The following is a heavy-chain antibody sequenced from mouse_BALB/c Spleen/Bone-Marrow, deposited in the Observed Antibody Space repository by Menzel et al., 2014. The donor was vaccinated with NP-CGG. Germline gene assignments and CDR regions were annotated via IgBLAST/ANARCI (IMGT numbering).Heavy chain of an antibody. CDR2: ISSGGSYT. CDR3: ARDSSGYLDY. CDR1: GFTFSYYG. D-gene: IGHD3-1*01. J-gene: IGHJ2*01. Sequence: EVKLMESGGGLVKPGGSLKLSCAASGFTFSYYGMSWVRQSPEKRLEWVAEISSGGSYTYYPDTVTGRFTISRDNAKNTLYLEMSSLRSEDTAMYYCARDSSGYLDYWSQGTTLTVSS. V-gene: IGHV5-9-4*01.